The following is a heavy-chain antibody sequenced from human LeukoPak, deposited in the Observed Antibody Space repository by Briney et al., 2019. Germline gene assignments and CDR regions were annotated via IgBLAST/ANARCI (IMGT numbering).Heavy chain of an antibody. CDR1: GFTFSSYG. CDR2: ISYDGSNK. V-gene: IGHV3-30*18. J-gene: IGHJ4*02. D-gene: IGHD6-19*01. CDR3: AKNTGYSSGFIDY. Sequence: PGGSLRLSCAASGFTFSSYGMHWVRQAPGKGLEWVAVISYDGSNKYYADSVKGRFTISTDNSNNTLYLQMNSLRAEDTAIYYCAKNTGYSSGFIDYWGQGTLVTVSS.